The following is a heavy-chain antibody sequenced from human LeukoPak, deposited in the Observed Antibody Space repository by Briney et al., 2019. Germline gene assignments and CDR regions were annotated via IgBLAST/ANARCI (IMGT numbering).Heavy chain of an antibody. J-gene: IGHJ4*02. Sequence: ASVKVSCKASGYTFTGYYMHWVRQAPGQGLEWMGWINPNSGGTNYAQKFQGWVTMTRDTSISTAYMELSRLRSDDTAVYYCARDEDSSSWYQGPSDYWGQGTLVTVSS. D-gene: IGHD6-13*01. CDR1: GYTFTGYY. CDR2: INPNSGGT. V-gene: IGHV1-2*04. CDR3: ARDEDSSSWYQGPSDY.